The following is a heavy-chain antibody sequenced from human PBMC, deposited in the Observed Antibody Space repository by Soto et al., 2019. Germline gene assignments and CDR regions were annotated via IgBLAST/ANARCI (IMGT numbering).Heavy chain of an antibody. CDR3: ARDFRVGNRPEYYYGMDV. CDR2: IIPIFGTA. V-gene: IGHV1-69*06. J-gene: IGHJ6*01. Sequence: QVQLVQSGAEVKKPGSSVKVSCKASGCTFSSYAINWVRQAPGQGLEWMGGIIPIFGTANYAQKFQGRVTITADKATSTAYKELSSLRAEDTAVYYGARDFRVGNRPEYYYGMDVWGQGTTVNVSS. CDR1: GCTFSSYA. D-gene: IGHD3-10*01.